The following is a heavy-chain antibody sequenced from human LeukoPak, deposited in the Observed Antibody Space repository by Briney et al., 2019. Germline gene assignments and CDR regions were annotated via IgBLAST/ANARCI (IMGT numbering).Heavy chain of an antibody. Sequence: MPSETLPLTCAVYGGSFSGYYWSWIRQPPGKGLEWIGEINHSGSTNYNPSLKSRVTISVDTSKNQFSLKLSSVTAADTAVYYCARGRGAYGDRRGIDYWGQGTPVTVSS. CDR1: GGSFSGYY. V-gene: IGHV4-34*01. CDR3: ARGRGAYGDRRGIDY. D-gene: IGHD4-17*01. CDR2: INHSGST. J-gene: IGHJ4*02.